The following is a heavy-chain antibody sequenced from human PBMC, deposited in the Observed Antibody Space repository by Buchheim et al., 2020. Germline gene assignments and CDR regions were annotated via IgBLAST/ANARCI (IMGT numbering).Heavy chain of an antibody. J-gene: IGHJ4*02. Sequence: EVQLVESGGGLVQPGGSLRFSCEVSDFTFSNYNMDWVRQAPGKGLEWVSYIHASSSPIYYAASVKGRFTVSRDNDKNSLYLQMNSLSAEDTAVYYCVRDGNIAGNFEFWGQGTL. CDR3: VRDGNIAGNFEF. CDR2: IHASSSPI. CDR1: DFTFSNYN. D-gene: IGHD2-15*01. V-gene: IGHV3-48*04.